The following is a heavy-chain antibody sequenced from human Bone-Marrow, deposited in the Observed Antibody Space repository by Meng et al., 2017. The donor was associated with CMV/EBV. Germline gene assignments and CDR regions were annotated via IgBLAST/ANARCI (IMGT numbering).Heavy chain of an antibody. J-gene: IGHJ6*02. CDR1: GGTFISYA. CDR2: IIPILGIA. CDR3: ARDFGRVVPAASPGYYGMDV. D-gene: IGHD2-2*01. Sequence: SVKVSCKASGGTFISYAISWVRQAPGQGLEWMGGIIPILGIANYAQKFQGRVTITADKSTSTAYMELSSLRSEDTAVYYCARDFGRVVPAASPGYYGMDVWGQGTTVTVSS. V-gene: IGHV1-69*10.